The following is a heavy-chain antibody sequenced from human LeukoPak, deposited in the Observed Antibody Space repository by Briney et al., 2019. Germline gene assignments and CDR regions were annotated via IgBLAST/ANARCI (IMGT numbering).Heavy chain of an antibody. Sequence: SVKVSCKASGGTFSSYAISWVRQAPGQGLEWMGRIIPIFGIANHAQKFQGRVTITADKSTSTAYMELSSLRSEDTAVYYCASEYCGGDCYSNFDYWGQGTLVTVSS. CDR2: IIPIFGIA. CDR3: ASEYCGGDCYSNFDY. V-gene: IGHV1-69*04. J-gene: IGHJ4*02. CDR1: GGTFSSYA. D-gene: IGHD2-21*02.